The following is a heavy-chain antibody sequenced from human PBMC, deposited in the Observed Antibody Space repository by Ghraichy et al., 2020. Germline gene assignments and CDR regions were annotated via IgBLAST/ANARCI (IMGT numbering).Heavy chain of an antibody. J-gene: IGHJ4*02. CDR3: AKDPEGGSAGGEY. Sequence: GESLNISCSASGFNFDEYVMHWVRQVPGKGLEWISLISGDGVSTYYADFVKGRFIISRDNRKNSLSLQMNSLKAEDTALYYCAKDPEGGSAGGEYWGQGTLVTVSS. V-gene: IGHV3-43*02. CDR1: GFNFDEYV. CDR2: ISGDGVST. D-gene: IGHD3-16*01.